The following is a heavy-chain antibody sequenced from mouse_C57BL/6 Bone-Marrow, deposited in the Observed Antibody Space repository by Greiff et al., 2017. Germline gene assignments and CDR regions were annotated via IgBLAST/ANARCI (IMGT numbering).Heavy chain of an antibody. CDR1: GYTFTSYW. J-gene: IGHJ4*01. CDR3: ARERGCYGNFYAMDY. CDR2: IDPSDSYT. Sequence: QVQLQQPGAELVMPGASVKLSCKASGYTFTSYWMHWVKQRPGQGLEWIGEIDPSDSYTNYNQKFKGKSKLTVDKSSSTAYMQLSSLTSEDSAVYYCARERGCYGNFYAMDYWGQGTSVTVSS. V-gene: IGHV1-69*01. D-gene: IGHD2-1*01.